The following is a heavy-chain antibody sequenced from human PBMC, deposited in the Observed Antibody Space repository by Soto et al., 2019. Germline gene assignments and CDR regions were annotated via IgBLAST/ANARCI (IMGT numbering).Heavy chain of an antibody. Sequence: SETLSLTCAVYGGSFSGYYWSWIRQPPGKGLEWIGEINHSGSTNYNPSLKSRVTISVDTSKNQFSLKLSSVTAADTAVYYCARGRDYDILTGYYFGYWGQGTLVTVSS. CDR1: GGSFSGYY. V-gene: IGHV4-34*01. D-gene: IGHD3-9*01. CDR3: ARGRDYDILTGYYFGY. CDR2: INHSGST. J-gene: IGHJ4*02.